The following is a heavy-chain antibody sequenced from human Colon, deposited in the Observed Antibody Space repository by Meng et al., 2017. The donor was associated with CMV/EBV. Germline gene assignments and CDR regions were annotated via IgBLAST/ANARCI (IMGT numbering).Heavy chain of an antibody. CDR1: GGSISSSY. V-gene: IGHV4-59*01. Sequence: SETLSLTCTVSGGSISSSYWSWIRQPPGKGLEWIGYIYYSGSTNYNPSLKSRVTISVDTSKNQFSLKLSSVTAADTAVYYCARGGAIVVPARYYYYGMDVWGQGTTVTVSS. J-gene: IGHJ6*02. CDR3: ARGGAIVVPARYYYYGMDV. D-gene: IGHD2-2*01. CDR2: IYYSGST.